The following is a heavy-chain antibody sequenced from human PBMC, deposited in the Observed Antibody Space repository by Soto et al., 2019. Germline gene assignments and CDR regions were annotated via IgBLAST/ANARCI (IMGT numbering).Heavy chain of an antibody. Sequence: DSVKGRFTVSRDNSNNILYLQMSGLRAEDTAVYYCAKNPCRKYFSNTPTAFGIWGQGTMVTVSS. D-gene: IGHD2-2*01. V-gene: IGHV3-30*02. J-gene: IGHJ3*02. CDR3: AKNPCRKYFSNTPTAFGI.